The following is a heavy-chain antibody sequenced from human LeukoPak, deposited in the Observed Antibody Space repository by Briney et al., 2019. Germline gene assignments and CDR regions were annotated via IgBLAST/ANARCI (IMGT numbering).Heavy chain of an antibody. V-gene: IGHV3-48*02. J-gene: IGHJ4*02. CDR1: GFTFSGYS. D-gene: IGHD6-19*01. CDR3: ARGDASGWSY. CDR2: ISGSGSII. Sequence: PGGSLRLSCAASGFTFSGYSMNWVRQAPGKGLVWLSYISGSGSIIYYAGSVKGRFTISRDNAKNSLYLQMNSLRDEDTAVYCCARGDASGWSYWGQGTLVTVSS.